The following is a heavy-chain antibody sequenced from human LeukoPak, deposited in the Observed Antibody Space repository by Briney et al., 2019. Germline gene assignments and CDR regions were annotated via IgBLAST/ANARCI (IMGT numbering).Heavy chain of an antibody. V-gene: IGHV3-23*01. D-gene: IGHD2-2*01. CDR3: ARDSPSSTSWGY. CDR1: GSTFSRYS. Sequence: GGSLRLSCAASGSTFSRYSMNWVRQAPGKGLEWVSAISGSGGSTYYADSVKGRFTISRDNSKNTMYLQMNSLRAEDTAVYYCARDSPSSTSWGYWGQGTLVTVSS. J-gene: IGHJ4*02. CDR2: ISGSGGST.